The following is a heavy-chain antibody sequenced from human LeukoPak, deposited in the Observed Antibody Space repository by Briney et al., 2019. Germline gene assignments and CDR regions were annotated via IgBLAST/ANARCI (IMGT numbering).Heavy chain of an antibody. CDR2: MSPNTGNT. V-gene: IGHV1-8*01. CDR3: ARGMIQCMDV. CDR1: GYTFTSYD. J-gene: IGHJ6*03. Sequence: ASVKVSCKTSGYTFTSYDINWVRQATGQGLEWMGYMSPNTGNTGYAQKFQGRVTMTRNTSINTAYMELSSLRSEDMAVYYCARGMIQCMDVWGKGTTVTVSS. D-gene: IGHD3-22*01.